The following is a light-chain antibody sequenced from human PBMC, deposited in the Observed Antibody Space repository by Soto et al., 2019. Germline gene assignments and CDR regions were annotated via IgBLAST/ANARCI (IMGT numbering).Light chain of an antibody. V-gene: IGLV1-44*01. Sequence: QSVLTQPPSASGIPGQRVTISCSGSSSNIGSNTVNWYQQFPGAAPKLLMFGNSQRPSGVPDRFSGSKSGTSASLAISGLQSEDEADYYCATWDDSLSGVVFGGGTKVTVL. J-gene: IGLJ2*01. CDR2: GNS. CDR1: SSNIGSNT. CDR3: ATWDDSLSGVV.